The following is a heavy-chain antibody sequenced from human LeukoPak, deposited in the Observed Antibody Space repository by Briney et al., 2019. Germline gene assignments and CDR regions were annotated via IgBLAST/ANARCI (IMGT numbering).Heavy chain of an antibody. CDR1: GGSIISYN. J-gene: IGHJ6*03. CDR3: ARVGENYYYYYMDV. CDR2: IYSNGNA. V-gene: IGHV4-4*07. D-gene: IGHD3-10*01. Sequence: SETLSLTCTVSGGSIISYNWSWIRQAAGKGLEWIGRIYSNGNAKYNPSLKSRVSMSVPTSKNQFSLRLYSVTAADTAVYFCARVGENYYYYYMDVWGKGTTVTVSS.